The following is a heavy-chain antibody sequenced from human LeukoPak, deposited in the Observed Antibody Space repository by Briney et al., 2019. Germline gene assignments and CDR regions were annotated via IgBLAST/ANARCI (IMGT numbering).Heavy chain of an antibody. V-gene: IGHV3-11*05. CDR1: GFTFSDYY. CDR3: ARGHYGMDV. J-gene: IGHJ6*02. CDR2: ISSSSSYT. Sequence: GGSLRLSCAASGFTFSDYYMSWIRQAPGKGLEWVSYISSSSSYTKYADSVKGRFTISRDNAKNSVYLQMNSLRAEGTAVYYCARGHYGMDVWGQGTTVTVYS.